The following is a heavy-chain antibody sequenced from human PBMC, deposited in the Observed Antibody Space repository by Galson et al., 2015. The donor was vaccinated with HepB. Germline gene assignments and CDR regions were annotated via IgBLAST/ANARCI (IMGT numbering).Heavy chain of an antibody. CDR1: GFTFSDYY. D-gene: IGHD5-18*01. J-gene: IGHJ4*02. CDR2: ISSSSSYT. CDR3: ARGFLAAMGYYFDY. V-gene: IGHV3-11*06. Sequence: SLRLSCAVSGFTFSDYYMIWIRQAPGKGLEWVSYISSSSSYTNYADSVKGRFTISRDNAKNSLYLQMNSLRAEDTAVYYCARGFLAAMGYYFDYWGQGTLVTVSS.